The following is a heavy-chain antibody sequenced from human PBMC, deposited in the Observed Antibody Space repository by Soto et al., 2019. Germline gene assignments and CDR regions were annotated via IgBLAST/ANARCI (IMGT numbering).Heavy chain of an antibody. CDR3: ARAYDSSGYYARL. V-gene: IGHV1-69*02. CDR2: IIPILGIA. J-gene: IGHJ4*02. CDR1: GGTFSSYT. Sequence: RASVKVSCKASGGTFSSYTISWVRQAPGQGLEWMGRIIPILGIANYAQKFQGRVTITADKSTSTAYMELSSLRSEDTAVYYCARAYDSSGYYARLWGQGTLVTVSS. D-gene: IGHD3-22*01.